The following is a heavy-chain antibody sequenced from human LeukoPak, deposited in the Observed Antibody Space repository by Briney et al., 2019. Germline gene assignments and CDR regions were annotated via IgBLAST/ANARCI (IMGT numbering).Heavy chain of an antibody. V-gene: IGHV3-53*01. D-gene: IGHD6-19*01. Sequence: PGGSLRLSCAAFGFTVSNNYMSWVRQAPGKGLEWVSLIFRGGTTYYADSVKGRFTISRDNSKNTLYLQMNSLRAEDTAVYYCATDSLVAGTFSYWGQGTLVTVS. CDR2: IFRGGTT. CDR1: GFTVSNNY. J-gene: IGHJ4*02. CDR3: ATDSLVAGTFSY.